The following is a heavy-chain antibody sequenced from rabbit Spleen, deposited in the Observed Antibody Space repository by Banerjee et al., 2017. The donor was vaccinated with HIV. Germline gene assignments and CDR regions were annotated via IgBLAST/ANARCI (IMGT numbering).Heavy chain of an antibody. CDR3: ARAIVPWLGLTRLDL. CDR2: IYAAKGST. CDR1: GIDFTNYY. D-gene: IGHD4-1*01. V-gene: IGHV1S7*01. Sequence: QSLEESGGDLVKPGASLTLTCKASGIDFTNYYITWVRQAPGKGLEWIGIIYAAKGSTDYASWVNGRFTISSDNAQSTVNLKVTSLTAADTATYFCARAIVPWLGLTRLDLWGQGTLVTVS. J-gene: IGHJ3*01.